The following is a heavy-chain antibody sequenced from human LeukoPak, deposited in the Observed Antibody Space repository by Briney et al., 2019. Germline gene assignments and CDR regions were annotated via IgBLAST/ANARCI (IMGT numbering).Heavy chain of an antibody. D-gene: IGHD6-13*01. J-gene: IGHJ1*01. CDR3: AKPYRSSSWYGEAEYFQH. CDR1: GFTFSSYS. Sequence: GGSLRLSCAASGFTFSSYSMNWVRQAPGKGLEWVSGISWNSGSIGYADSVKGRFTISRDNAKNSLYLQMNSLRAEDTALYYCAKPYRSSSWYGEAEYFQHWGQGTLVTVSS. V-gene: IGHV3-9*01. CDR2: ISWNSGSI.